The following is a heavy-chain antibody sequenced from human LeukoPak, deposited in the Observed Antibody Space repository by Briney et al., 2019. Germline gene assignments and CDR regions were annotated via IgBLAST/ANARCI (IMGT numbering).Heavy chain of an antibody. Sequence: GGFLRLSCAASGFTFSNYWMGWVRQAPGKGLEWVANIKQDGSEKRYVDPVKGRFTISRDNAKNSLYLQMNSLRAEDTGVYYCVRAPATNEWRCMDYWGQGTLVTVSS. CDR3: VRAPATNEWRCMDY. V-gene: IGHV3-7*01. CDR2: IKQDGSEK. CDR1: GFTFSNYW. D-gene: IGHD2-8*02. J-gene: IGHJ4*02.